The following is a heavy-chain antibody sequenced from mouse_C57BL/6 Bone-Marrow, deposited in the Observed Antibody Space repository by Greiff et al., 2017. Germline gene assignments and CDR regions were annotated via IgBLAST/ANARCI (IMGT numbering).Heavy chain of an antibody. V-gene: IGHV1-26*01. D-gene: IGHD1-1*01. J-gene: IGHJ2*01. Sequence: VQLQQSGPELVKPGASVKISCTASGYTFTDYYMNWVKQSHGKSLEWIGDINPNNGGTSYNQKLKGKATLTVDKSSSTACMELRSLTSEDSAVYYCARDYYGSSWYFDYWGQGTILTVSS. CDR1: GYTFTDYY. CDR3: ARDYYGSSWYFDY. CDR2: INPNNGGT.